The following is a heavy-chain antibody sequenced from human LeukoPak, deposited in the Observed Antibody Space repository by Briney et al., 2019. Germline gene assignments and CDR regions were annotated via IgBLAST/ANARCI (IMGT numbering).Heavy chain of an antibody. CDR2: LTYSGST. CDR3: VRHTTSGWYQVVY. Sequence: SETLSLTCAVSGGSISIYFWSWVRQPRGRGLEWIGFLTYSGSTDHNTYLKSRVTISVDASKNQFSVKLTSGTAADTAVYYCVRHTTSGWYQVVYWGQGTLVTVFS. CDR1: GGSISIYF. J-gene: IGHJ4*02. D-gene: IGHD6-19*01. V-gene: IGHV4-59*08.